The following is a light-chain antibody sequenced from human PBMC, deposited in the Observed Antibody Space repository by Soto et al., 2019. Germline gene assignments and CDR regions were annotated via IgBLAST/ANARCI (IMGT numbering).Light chain of an antibody. CDR3: QQYNSWPPVT. CDR2: GAS. CDR1: QSVSIN. Sequence: EIVLTQSPGTLSLSPGERATLSCRASQSVSINLAWYQQKPGQAPRLLIYGASTRAPGFPARFSASGSGTEFTLTINSLQSEDSAVYYCQQYNSWPPVTFGGGTKVDVK. V-gene: IGKV3-15*01. J-gene: IGKJ4*01.